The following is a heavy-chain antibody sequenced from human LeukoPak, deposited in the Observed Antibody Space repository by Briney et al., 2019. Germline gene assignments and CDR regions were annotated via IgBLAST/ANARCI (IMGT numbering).Heavy chain of an antibody. Sequence: SETLSLTCTVSSHSFSSYYWSWIRQPAGRGLEWIGRIYTSGSTNYNPSLKSRVTISVDKSKNQFSLKLSSVTAADTAMYYCARDSGAMVVFDYWGQGTLVTVSS. CDR1: SHSFSSYY. D-gene: IGHD5-18*01. V-gene: IGHV4-4*07. CDR2: IYTSGST. J-gene: IGHJ4*02. CDR3: ARDSGAMVVFDY.